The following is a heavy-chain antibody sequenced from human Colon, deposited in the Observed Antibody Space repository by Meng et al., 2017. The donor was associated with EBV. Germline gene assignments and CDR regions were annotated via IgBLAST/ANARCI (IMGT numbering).Heavy chain of an antibody. D-gene: IGHD3-3*02. CDR3: VISSHN. Sequence: HLHLQCSRPGLWNPSETLSLTCTISGGSITSTSSYWGWVRQPPGKGLEWIGSIYYRGSTNYNPSLKSRISMSVDMSKNQFSLKVNSVTAADTAIYYCVISSHNWGQGTLVTVSS. J-gene: IGHJ4*02. V-gene: IGHV4-39*07. CDR2: IYYRGST. CDR1: GGSITSTSSY.